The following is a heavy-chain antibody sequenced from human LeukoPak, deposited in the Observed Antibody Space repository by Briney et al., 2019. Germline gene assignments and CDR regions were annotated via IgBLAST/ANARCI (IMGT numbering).Heavy chain of an antibody. D-gene: IGHD4-11*01. J-gene: IGHJ4*02. CDR1: GFTFSHYG. CDR3: AKDAQRGFDYRNSLEH. Sequence: PGRSLRLSCAASGFTFSHYGMHGVRQAPGKGLEGVAVIWSDGSNKHYADSVKGRFKSSRDNSKNTVSLQMNSLRTGETAVYYCAKDAQRGFDYRNSLEHWGQGSLVTVSS. V-gene: IGHV3-33*06. CDR2: IWSDGSNK.